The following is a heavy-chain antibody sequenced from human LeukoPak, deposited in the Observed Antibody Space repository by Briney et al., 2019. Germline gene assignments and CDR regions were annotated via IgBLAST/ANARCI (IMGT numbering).Heavy chain of an antibody. Sequence: GGSLRLSCAASGFTFSNFAIQWVRQAPGKGLEWVAVIAYDGSNKYYADSVKGRFTISRDNSKNTLYLQMNSLRAEDTAVYYCAKASFGDYPTDWGQGTLVTVSS. CDR1: GFTFSNFA. CDR3: AKASFGDYPTD. CDR2: IAYDGSNK. J-gene: IGHJ4*02. V-gene: IGHV3-30-3*01. D-gene: IGHD4-17*01.